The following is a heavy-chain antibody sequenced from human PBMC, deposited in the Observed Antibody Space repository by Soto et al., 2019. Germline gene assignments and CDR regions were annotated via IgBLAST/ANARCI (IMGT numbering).Heavy chain of an antibody. CDR3: AIFRTVSTPFDY. CDR1: GFTFNDYA. CDR2: ISRNSGNI. Sequence: EVQLVESGGDLVQPGRSLRLSCAASGFTFNDYAMHWVRQVPGKGLEWVSGISRNSGNIGYADSVKGRFTISRDNAKTSLYLQMNSLRADDTALYYCAIFRTVSTPFDYWGQGTLFTVSS. D-gene: IGHD4-17*01. J-gene: IGHJ4*02. V-gene: IGHV3-9*01.